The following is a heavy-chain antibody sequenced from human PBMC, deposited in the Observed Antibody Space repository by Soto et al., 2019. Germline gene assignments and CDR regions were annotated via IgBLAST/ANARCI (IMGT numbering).Heavy chain of an antibody. CDR2: IYPGDSDT. Sequence: PGEALKISCXGSGYSXXXXXXXXXXXXXGXGLEWMGIIYPGDSDTRYSPSFQGQVTISADKSISTAYLQWSSLKASDTAMYYCARPSGIAAAGTSGYFDYWGQGTLVTVSS. CDR3: ARPSGIAAAGTSGYFDY. D-gene: IGHD6-13*01. V-gene: IGHV5-51*01. CDR1: GYSXXXXX. J-gene: IGHJ4*02.